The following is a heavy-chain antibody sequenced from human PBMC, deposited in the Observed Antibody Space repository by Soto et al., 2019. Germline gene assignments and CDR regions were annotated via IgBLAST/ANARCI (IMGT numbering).Heavy chain of an antibody. Sequence: QLQLQESGPGLVKPSETLSLTCTVSGGSISSSSYYWGWIRQPPGKGLEWIGSIYYSGSTYYNPSLKSRVTISVDTSKNQCSLKLSSVTAADTAVYYCASGGRGGYSFSYYYYGMDVWGQGTTVTVSS. CDR1: GGSISSSSYY. CDR2: IYYSGST. D-gene: IGHD5-18*01. V-gene: IGHV4-39*01. J-gene: IGHJ6*02. CDR3: ASGGRGGYSFSYYYYGMDV.